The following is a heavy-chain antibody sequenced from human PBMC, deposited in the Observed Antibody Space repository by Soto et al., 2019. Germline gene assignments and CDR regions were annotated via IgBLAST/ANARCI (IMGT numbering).Heavy chain of an antibody. V-gene: IGHV3-73*02. CDR3: IGCGSCYSGDYYYGMDV. D-gene: IGHD2-15*01. Sequence: EVQLVESGGGLVQPGGSLKLSCAASGFTFSGSAMHWVRQASGKGREWVGRIRSKANSYATAYAASVKGRFTISRDDSKNTAYLQMNSLKTEDTAVYYCIGCGSCYSGDYYYGMDVWGQGTTVTVSS. CDR2: IRSKANSYAT. J-gene: IGHJ6*02. CDR1: GFTFSGSA.